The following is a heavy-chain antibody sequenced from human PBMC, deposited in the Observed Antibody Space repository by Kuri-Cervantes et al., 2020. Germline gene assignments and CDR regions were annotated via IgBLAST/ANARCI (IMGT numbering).Heavy chain of an antibody. D-gene: IGHD3-10*01. J-gene: IGHJ4*02. Sequence: LKISCAASGFTFSSYAMHWVRQASGKGLEWVGRIRSKANSYATAYAASVKGSFTISRDDSGSTAYLQMNSLKTDDTAVYYCTTLGVAWGQGTLVTVSS. V-gene: IGHV3-73*01. CDR3: TTLGVA. CDR2: IRSKANSYAT. CDR1: GFTFSSYA.